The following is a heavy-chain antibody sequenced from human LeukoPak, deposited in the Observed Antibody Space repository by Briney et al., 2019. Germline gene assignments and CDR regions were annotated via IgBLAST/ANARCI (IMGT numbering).Heavy chain of an antibody. CDR3: ARDDGGSTGRFDP. Sequence: SETLSLTCTVSGGSISSTSYYWGWIRQPPGKGLEWIGSINYSGSTYYNPSLKSRVALSIDTSKNHFSLNLNSVTAADTAVFYCARDDGGSTGRFDPWGQGTLVTVSS. D-gene: IGHD1-26*01. J-gene: IGHJ5*02. CDR2: INYSGST. V-gene: IGHV4-39*07. CDR1: GGSISSTSYY.